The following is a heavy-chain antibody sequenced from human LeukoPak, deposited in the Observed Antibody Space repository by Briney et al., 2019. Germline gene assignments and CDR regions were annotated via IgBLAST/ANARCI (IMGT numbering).Heavy chain of an antibody. J-gene: IGHJ4*02. CDR2: ISTTTGNP. V-gene: IGHV7-4-1*02. D-gene: IGHD2-21*02. CDR1: GYTFTKYL. CDR3: ARESDSPPYYFDS. Sequence: ASVKVSCKAYGYTFTKYLMNWVRQAPGQEPEWMGWISTTTGNPTYAQGFTGRSVFSLDTSVSTAYLQITSLTAEDTAVYFCARESDSPPYYFDSWGQGTLVTVSS.